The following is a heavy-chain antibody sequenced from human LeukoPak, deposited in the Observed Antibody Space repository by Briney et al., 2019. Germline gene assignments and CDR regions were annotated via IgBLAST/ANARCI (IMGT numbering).Heavy chain of an antibody. CDR2: FFLKGST. Sequence: SETLSLTCTVSGYSITSAYYWGWIRQPPGKGLEWIGSFFLKGSTYYNPSLKSRVTVSVDTSKNQFSLTLSSVTAADTAVYYCARVRDDYGDYLNWFDPWSQGSLVIVSS. V-gene: IGHV4-38-2*02. CDR1: GYSITSAYY. J-gene: IGHJ5*02. D-gene: IGHD4-17*01. CDR3: ARVRDDYGDYLNWFDP.